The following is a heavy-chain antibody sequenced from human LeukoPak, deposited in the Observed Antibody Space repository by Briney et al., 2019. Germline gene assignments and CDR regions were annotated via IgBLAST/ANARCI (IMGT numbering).Heavy chain of an antibody. D-gene: IGHD1-26*01. CDR2: IKEDGSEK. CDR1: GFTFSSYW. CDR3: ARYFRADSGNYYRSFDY. J-gene: IGHJ4*02. Sequence: GGSLRLSCAASGFTFSSYWMSWVRQAPGKGLEWVANIKEDGSEKNYVDSVKGRFTISRDNAKNSLYLQMNSLRAEDTAVYYCARYFRADSGNYYRSFDYWGQGTLVTVSS. V-gene: IGHV3-7*05.